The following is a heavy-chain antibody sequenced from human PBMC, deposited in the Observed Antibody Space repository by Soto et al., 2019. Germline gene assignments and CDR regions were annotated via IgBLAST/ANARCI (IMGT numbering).Heavy chain of an antibody. CDR2: IYPGDHET. Sequence: GESLKISCQCSGYTFSNFWIGWVRQLPGKGLEWMGIIYPGDHETRYSPSFHGKVTISADKSINTAYLQWNSLEASDTAFYFCARSPRSSPYFDYWGQGALFTVSS. CDR1: GYTFSNFW. CDR3: ARSPRSSPYFDY. V-gene: IGHV5-51*01. D-gene: IGHD6-13*01. J-gene: IGHJ4*02.